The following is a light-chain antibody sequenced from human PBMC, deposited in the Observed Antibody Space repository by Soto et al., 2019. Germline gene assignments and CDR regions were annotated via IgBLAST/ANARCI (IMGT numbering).Light chain of an antibody. CDR1: QSVSSN. Sequence: EMVMTQSPDTLSVSPGERAALSCRASQSVSSNLAWYQQKPGQAPRLLIYGASTRATGIPARFSGSGSGTEFTLTISSLQSEDFAVYYCQQYNNWPPITFGQGTRLEIK. CDR3: QQYNNWPPIT. V-gene: IGKV3-15*01. CDR2: GAS. J-gene: IGKJ5*01.